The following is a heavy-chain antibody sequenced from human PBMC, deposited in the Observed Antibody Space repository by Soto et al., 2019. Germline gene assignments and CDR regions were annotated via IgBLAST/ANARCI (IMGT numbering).Heavy chain of an antibody. CDR1: GFTFSNYA. J-gene: IGHJ4*02. Sequence: GGSLRLSCAASGFTFSNYAMNWVRQAPGKGLEWVSGISGGGDNTYYAESVKGRFTISRDNSKNTLYLQMNSLRAEDTALYYCAKDARTGTPSFDYWGQGTLVTVSS. CDR2: ISGGGDNT. CDR3: AKDARTGTPSFDY. D-gene: IGHD1-1*01. V-gene: IGHV3-23*01.